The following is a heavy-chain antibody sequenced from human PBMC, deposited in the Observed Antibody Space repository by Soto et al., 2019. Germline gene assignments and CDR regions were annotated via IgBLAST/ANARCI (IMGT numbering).Heavy chain of an antibody. CDR3: GRDLTSNANCIDP. CDR1: GDYIHVGGYY. CDR2: IYYTGKT. J-gene: IGHJ5*02. D-gene: IGHD2-2*01. Sequence: SETLSLTCSVSGDYIHVGGYYWTWIRQRPGKGLEWMGYIYYTGKTCYNPSLESRLTMSVDRSKNQFSLRLTSVTAADTAVYFCGRDLTSNANCIDPWGQGTLVTVSS. V-gene: IGHV4-30-4*01.